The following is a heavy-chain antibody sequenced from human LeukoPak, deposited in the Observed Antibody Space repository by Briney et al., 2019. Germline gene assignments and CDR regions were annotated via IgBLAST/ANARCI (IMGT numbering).Heavy chain of an antibody. Sequence: SETLSLTCTVSGGSVSRGSYYWSWTRQPPGKELKWIGYIHHSGTTNYSPSLKSRVTISVDMSKNQFFLNLTSVTAADTAVYYCARINWLDPWGQGTLVTVSS. CDR1: GGSVSRGSYY. CDR2: IHHSGTT. V-gene: IGHV4-61*01. J-gene: IGHJ5*02. CDR3: ARINWLDP.